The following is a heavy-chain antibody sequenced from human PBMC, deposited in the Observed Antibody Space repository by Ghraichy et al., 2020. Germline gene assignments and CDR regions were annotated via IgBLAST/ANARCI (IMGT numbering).Heavy chain of an antibody. CDR3: ARDYRNGGMDV. CDR2: ISGGGDNI. J-gene: IGHJ6*02. D-gene: IGHD3-16*02. CDR1: GFNFGGFY. V-gene: IGHV3-11*01. Sequence: GGSLRLSCAASGFNFGGFYMEWIRQAPGKGLEWLSLISGGGDNIKYADSVKGRFTITRANAINSLYLQMSSLRADDTAVYYCARDYRNGGMDVWGQGTTGTVPS.